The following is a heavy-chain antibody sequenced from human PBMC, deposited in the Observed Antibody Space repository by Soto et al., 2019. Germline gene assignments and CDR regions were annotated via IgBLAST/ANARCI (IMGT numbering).Heavy chain of an antibody. CDR2: IYPSVSS. CDR1: GFAISRGYD. Sequence: SETLSLSCSVSGFAISRGYDWSWVRQPPGKGLEWIGSIYPSVSSCHNPCLAIRLRLSIDTSKNQFTLNLTSVTGADTVLSFFAREKVGATFFDNWGQGIQVPVSS. J-gene: IGHJ4*02. CDR3: AREKVGATFFDN. D-gene: IGHD1-26*01. V-gene: IGHV4-38-2*02.